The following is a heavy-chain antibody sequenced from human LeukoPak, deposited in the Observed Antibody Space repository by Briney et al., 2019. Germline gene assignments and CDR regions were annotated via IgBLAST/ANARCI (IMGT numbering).Heavy chain of an antibody. V-gene: IGHV3-48*03. CDR1: GFTFSNYE. D-gene: IGHD3-10*02. CDR2: ITSGSAI. Sequence: GGSLRLSCAASGFTFSNYEMNWVRQAPGKGLEWVSYITSGSAIYYADSVRGRFTISRDNAKNSVYLQMNSLRAEDTAVYYCAELGITMIGGVWGKGTTVTISS. CDR3: AELGITMIGGV. J-gene: IGHJ6*04.